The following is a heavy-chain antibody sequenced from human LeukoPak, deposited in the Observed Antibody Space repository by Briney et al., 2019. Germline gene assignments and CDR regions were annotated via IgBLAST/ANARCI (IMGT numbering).Heavy chain of an antibody. CDR2: IYYSGIT. J-gene: IGHJ4*02. CDR3: ARVGGVSDY. V-gene: IGHV4-39*01. D-gene: IGHD3-16*01. Sequence: PSETLSLTCTVSVDSNSSRRYYWGWTREPPGEGLEWIWSIYYSGITYYNPSLKSLVTISVDTSKNQFSLKLSSVTAADTAVYYCARVGGVSDYWGQGTLVTVST. CDR1: VDSNSSRRYY.